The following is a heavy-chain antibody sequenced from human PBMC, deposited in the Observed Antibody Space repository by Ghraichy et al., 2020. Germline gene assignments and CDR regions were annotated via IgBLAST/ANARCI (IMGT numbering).Heavy chain of an antibody. J-gene: IGHJ4*02. D-gene: IGHD4-11*01. CDR1: GFTFSSYA. CDR3: AKPPYSNWGVHYFDY. CDR2: ISGSGGST. Sequence: GGSLRLSCAASGFTFSSYAMSWVRQAPGKGLEWVSAISGSGGSTYYADSVKGRFTISRDNSKNTLYLQMNSLRAEDTAVYYCAKPPYSNWGVHYFDYWGQGTLVTVSS. V-gene: IGHV3-23*01.